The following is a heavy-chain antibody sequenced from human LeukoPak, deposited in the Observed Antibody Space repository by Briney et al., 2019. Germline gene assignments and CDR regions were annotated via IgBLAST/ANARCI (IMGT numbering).Heavy chain of an antibody. V-gene: IGHV1-2*06. D-gene: IGHD3-22*01. CDR2: VNPDSGGI. J-gene: IGHJ3*01. CDR1: GYTFTDNY. CDR3: ARAQNYHDRSGYSDDTFDV. Sequence: GASVKVSCKASGYTFTDNYIHWVRQAPGQGLEWMGRVNPDSGGINYAQKFQGRVTMTRDTSINTAIVELRRLRSDDTATYYCARAQNYHDRSGYSDDTFDVWGHGTMITVSS.